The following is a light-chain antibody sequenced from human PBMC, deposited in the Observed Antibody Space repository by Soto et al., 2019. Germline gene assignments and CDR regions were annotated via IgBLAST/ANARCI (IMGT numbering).Light chain of an antibody. V-gene: IGLV2-23*01. Sequence: QSALTQPASVSGSPGQSITIFCTGTSSDIGIYNFVSWYQQHPGKAPKLMIYEGSKRPSGVSNRFSGSKSGNTASLTISGLQAEDEADYYCCSYAGPWVFGGGTKLTVL. CDR2: EGS. J-gene: IGLJ3*02. CDR3: CSYAGPWV. CDR1: SSDIGIYNF.